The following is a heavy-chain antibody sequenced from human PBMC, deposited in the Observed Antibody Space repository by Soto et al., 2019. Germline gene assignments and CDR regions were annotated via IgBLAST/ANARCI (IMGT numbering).Heavy chain of an antibody. D-gene: IGHD6-19*01. CDR1: DGYFSTYY. J-gene: IGHJ3*02. CDR3: ARGGSSDWQVAFDI. Sequence: PSVTLSLTYSVVDGYFSTYYWNWIRQSPGKGLEWIGKINYSGSNNYNPSLKSRVTISIDMSKNQVSLKLTSVTAADTAVYFCARGGSSDWQVAFDIWGQGTTVTVSS. V-gene: IGHV4-34*01. CDR2: INYSGSN.